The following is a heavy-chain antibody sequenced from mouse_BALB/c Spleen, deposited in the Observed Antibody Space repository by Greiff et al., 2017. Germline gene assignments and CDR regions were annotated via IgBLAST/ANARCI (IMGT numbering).Heavy chain of an antibody. CDR2: ISYSGST. V-gene: IGHV3-2*02. CDR1: GYSITSDYA. Sequence: VQLQQSGPGLVKPSQSLSLTCTVTGYSITSDYAWNWIRQFPGNKLEWMGYISYSGSTSYNPSLKSRISITRDTSKNQFFLQLNSVTTEDTATYYCARDLYYYGSSSYYAMDYWGHGTSVTVSS. D-gene: IGHD1-1*01. CDR3: ARDLYYYGSSSYYAMDY. J-gene: IGHJ4*01.